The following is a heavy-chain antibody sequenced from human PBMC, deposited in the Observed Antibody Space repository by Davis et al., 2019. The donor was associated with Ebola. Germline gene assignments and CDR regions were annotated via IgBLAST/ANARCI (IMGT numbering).Heavy chain of an antibody. J-gene: IGHJ4*02. CDR2: VSGSGTTT. V-gene: IGHV3-23*01. D-gene: IGHD6-19*01. CDR3: AKLKDRGQWLANYYFDY. Sequence: PGGSLRLSCAASGFTFRTYAMNWVRQAPGKGLEWVSAVSGSGTTTAYADSVKGRFTISRDNLKNTLYLQMNGLRAEDTATYYCAKLKDRGQWLANYYFDYWGQGTLVAVSS. CDR1: GFTFRTYA.